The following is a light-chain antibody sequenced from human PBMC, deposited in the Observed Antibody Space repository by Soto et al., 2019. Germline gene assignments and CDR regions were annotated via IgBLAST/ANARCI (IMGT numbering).Light chain of an antibody. J-gene: IGKJ1*01. Sequence: EIVMTQSPATLSVSPGERATLSCRASQSVGINLAWYQQKLGQAPRLLIYGASTRAADIPARFSGSGSGTEFTLTISSLQSEDFGIYYCQHYFNNWPPWTFGQGTKVDIK. CDR2: GAS. V-gene: IGKV3-15*01. CDR1: QSVGIN. CDR3: QHYFNNWPPWT.